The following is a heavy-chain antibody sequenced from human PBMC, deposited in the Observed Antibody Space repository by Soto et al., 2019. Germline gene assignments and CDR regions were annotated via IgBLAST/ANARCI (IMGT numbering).Heavy chain of an antibody. D-gene: IGHD3-22*01. Sequence: SETLSLTCTVSGGSVSSGSYYWSWIRQPPGKGLEWIGYIYYSGSTNYNPSLKSRVTISVDTSKNQFSLKLSSVTAADTAVYYCARETYYYDSSGYYYDYWGQGTLVTVSS. CDR1: GGSVSSGSYY. V-gene: IGHV4-61*01. CDR3: ARETYYYDSSGYYYDY. J-gene: IGHJ4*02. CDR2: IYYSGST.